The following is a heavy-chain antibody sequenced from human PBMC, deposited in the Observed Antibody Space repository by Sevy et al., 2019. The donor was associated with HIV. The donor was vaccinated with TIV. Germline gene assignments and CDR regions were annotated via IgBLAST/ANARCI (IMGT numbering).Heavy chain of an antibody. CDR1: GGSISSDNYY. J-gene: IGHJ3*02. CDR3: AKPRGVATNDAFDI. V-gene: IGHV4-30-4*01. D-gene: IGHD2-15*01. CDR2: FYYSGNT. Sequence: SETLSLTCTVSGGSISSDNYYWSWIRQPPGKGPEWVGSFYYSGNTYYNPSLKSRVSISVDTSKNQFSLKVTSVTAADTAVYYCAKPRGVATNDAFDIWGQGTMVSVSS.